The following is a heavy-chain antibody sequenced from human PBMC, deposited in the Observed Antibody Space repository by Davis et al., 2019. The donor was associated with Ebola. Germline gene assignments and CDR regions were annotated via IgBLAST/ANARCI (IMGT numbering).Heavy chain of an antibody. Sequence: GESLKISCAASGFTFSSYAMHWVRQAPGKGLEWVAVISYDGSNKYYADSVKGRFTISRDNSKNTLYLQMNSLRAEDTAVYYCAREMDDSGEYYGMDVWGQGTTVTVSS. CDR3: AREMDDSGEYYGMDV. D-gene: IGHD2-15*01. J-gene: IGHJ6*02. CDR1: GFTFSSYA. V-gene: IGHV3-30-3*01. CDR2: ISYDGSNK.